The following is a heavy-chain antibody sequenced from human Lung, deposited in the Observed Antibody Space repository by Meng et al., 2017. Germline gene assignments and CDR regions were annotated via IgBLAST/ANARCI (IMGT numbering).Heavy chain of an antibody. CDR2: IGHSGFT. CDR1: GGSISTSGYY. CDR3: VRSSAWVRTGFDP. Sequence: HEAGPGLVGPAEALALTCSVSGGSISTSGYYWGWIRQPPGKGLEWIGSIGHSGFTYYTPSLKSRVAVSLDTSKSQFSLMLTSVTAADTAVYYCVRSSAWVRTGFDPWGQGTLVTVSS. J-gene: IGHJ5*02. V-gene: IGHV4-39*01. D-gene: IGHD6-19*01.